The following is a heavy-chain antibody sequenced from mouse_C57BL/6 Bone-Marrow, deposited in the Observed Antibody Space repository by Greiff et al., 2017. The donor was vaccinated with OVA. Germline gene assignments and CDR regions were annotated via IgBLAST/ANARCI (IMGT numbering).Heavy chain of an antibody. CDR3: ARGGYYDYGYFDV. CDR1: GYTFTSYW. D-gene: IGHD2-4*01. J-gene: IGHJ1*03. CDR2: IYPGSGST. V-gene: IGHV1-55*01. Sequence: VKLMESGAELVKPGASVKMSCKASGYTFTSYWITWVKQRPGQGLEWIGDIYPGSGSTNYNEKFKSKATLTVDTSSSTAYMQLSSLTSEDSAVYYCARGGYYDYGYFDVWGTGTTVTVSS.